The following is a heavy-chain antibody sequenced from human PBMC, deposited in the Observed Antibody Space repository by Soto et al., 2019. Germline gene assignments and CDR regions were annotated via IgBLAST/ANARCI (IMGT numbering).Heavy chain of an antibody. CDR2: IYYSGST. V-gene: IGHV4-31*03. CDR1: GGSISSGGYY. J-gene: IGHJ5*02. D-gene: IGHD3-10*01. Sequence: SETLSLTCTVSGGSISSGGYYWSWIRQHPGKGLEWIGYIYYSGSTYYNPSLKSRVTISVDTSKNQFSLKLSSVPAADTAVYYCATIWFGESLGWFDPWGQGTLVTVS. CDR3: ATIWFGESLGWFDP.